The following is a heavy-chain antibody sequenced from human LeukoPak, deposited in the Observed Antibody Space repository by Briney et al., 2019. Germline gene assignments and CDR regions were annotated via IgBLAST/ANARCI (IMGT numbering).Heavy chain of an antibody. D-gene: IGHD6-13*01. J-gene: IGHJ4*02. V-gene: IGHV3-23*01. CDR3: AKDHQGYWADSFDY. Sequence: GGSLRLSCAASGFTFSSYAMTWVRQAPGKGLEWVSDISGSGGSTYFADSEKGRFNVSRDNSKDTLYLQMNSLRAEDRAVYYCAKDHQGYWADSFDYWGQGTLVTVSS. CDR2: ISGSGGST. CDR1: GFTFSSYA.